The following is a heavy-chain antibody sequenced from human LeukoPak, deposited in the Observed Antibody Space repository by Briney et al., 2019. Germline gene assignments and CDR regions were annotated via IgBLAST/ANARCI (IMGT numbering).Heavy chain of an antibody. V-gene: IGHV4-38-2*02. D-gene: IGHD1-1*01. J-gene: IGHJ3*02. Sequence: SQTLSLTCTVSGYSISSGYYWGWIRQPPGKGLEWIGSIYHSGSTYYNPSLKSRVTISVDTSKNQFSLKLSSVTAADTAVYYCAMWIRTTGAFDIWGQGTMVTVSS. CDR2: IYHSGST. CDR1: GYSISSGYY. CDR3: AMWIRTTGAFDI.